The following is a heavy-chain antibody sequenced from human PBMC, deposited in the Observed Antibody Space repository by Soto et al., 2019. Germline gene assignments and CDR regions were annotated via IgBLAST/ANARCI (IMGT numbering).Heavy chain of an antibody. D-gene: IGHD1-26*01. Sequence: QVHLVQSGAEVKKPGASVKVSCNGSGYAFTTYGITWVRQAPGQGLEWMGWISAHNGNTTYAQKLQGRVTVTRDTSTSTAYMELRSLRSDDTAVYYCASGRYGAYWGQGALVTVSS. V-gene: IGHV1-18*01. CDR3: ASGRYGAY. CDR1: GYAFTTYG. J-gene: IGHJ4*02. CDR2: ISAHNGNT.